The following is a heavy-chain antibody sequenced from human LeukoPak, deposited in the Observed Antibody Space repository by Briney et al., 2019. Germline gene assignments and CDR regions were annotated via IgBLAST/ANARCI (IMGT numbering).Heavy chain of an antibody. Sequence: ASVKVSCKASGYIFTGYYMHWVRQAPGQGLEWMGWINPNSGDTNYAQKFQGRVTMTRDTSISTAYMELSRLRSDDTAVYYCAADTLQVGSWGQGTLVTVSS. CDR1: GYIFTGYY. D-gene: IGHD4-11*01. J-gene: IGHJ4*02. V-gene: IGHV1-2*02. CDR2: INPNSGDT. CDR3: AADTLQVGS.